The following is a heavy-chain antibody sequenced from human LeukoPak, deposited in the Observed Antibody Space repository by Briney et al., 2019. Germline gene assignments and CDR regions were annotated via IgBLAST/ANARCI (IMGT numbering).Heavy chain of an antibody. J-gene: IGHJ4*02. CDR2: ITGTGDST. CDR3: ARDGGSYLQPTDY. D-gene: IGHD1-26*01. Sequence: GGSLRLSRAASGFTFTTYAMTWVRQPPGKGLEWVSSITGTGDSTYYADSVKGRFTISRDDSKNTLYLQMNSLRAEDTAVYHCARDGGSYLQPTDYWGQGTLVTVSS. V-gene: IGHV3-23*01. CDR1: GFTFTTYA.